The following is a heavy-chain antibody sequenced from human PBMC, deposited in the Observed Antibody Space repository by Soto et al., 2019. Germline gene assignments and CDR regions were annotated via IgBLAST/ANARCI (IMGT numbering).Heavy chain of an antibody. CDR1: GYTFTSYP. D-gene: IGHD1-7*01. CDR2: VNSYDGTT. Sequence: QVQLVQSAPEVKQPGDSVKVSCKTSGYTFTSYPYSWVRQAPGQGLQWMGWVNSYDGTTKVAQQFRDRITLTADKSAATVFMELRRLTSDDTAVYYCAREYYGTTTWIDYWGQGTLVAASS. CDR3: AREYYGTTTWIDY. J-gene: IGHJ4*02. V-gene: IGHV1-18*04.